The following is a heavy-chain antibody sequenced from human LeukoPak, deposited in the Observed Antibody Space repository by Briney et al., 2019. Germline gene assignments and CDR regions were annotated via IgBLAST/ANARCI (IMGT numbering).Heavy chain of an antibody. V-gene: IGHV1-69*05. CDR1: GGTFSSYA. D-gene: IGHD1-26*01. CDR2: IIPIFGTA. CDR3: ARSKWELLGSYFDY. Sequence: ASVKVSCKASGGTFSSYAISWVRQAPGQGRKWMGRIIPIFGTANYAQKFQGRVTITTDESTSTAYMELSSLRSEDTAVYYCARSKWELLGSYFDYWGQGTLVTVSS. J-gene: IGHJ4*02.